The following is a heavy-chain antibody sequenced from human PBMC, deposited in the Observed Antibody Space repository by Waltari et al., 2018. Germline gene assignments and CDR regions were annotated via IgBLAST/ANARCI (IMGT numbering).Heavy chain of an antibody. CDR3: ARAMRASELRTRIAAAGFDY. J-gene: IGHJ4*02. V-gene: IGHV4-59*01. CDR1: GGSISSYY. CDR2: IYYSGST. D-gene: IGHD6-13*01. Sequence: QVQLQESGPGLVKPSETLSLTCTVPGGSISSYYWSWIRQPPGKGLEWIGYIYYSGSTNYNPSLKSLVTISVDTSKNQFSLKLSSVTAADTAVYYCARAMRASELRTRIAAAGFDYWGQGTLVTVSS.